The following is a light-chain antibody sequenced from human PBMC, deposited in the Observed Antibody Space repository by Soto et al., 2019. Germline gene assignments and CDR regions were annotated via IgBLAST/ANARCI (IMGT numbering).Light chain of an antibody. V-gene: IGLV4-69*01. J-gene: IGLJ3*02. CDR3: QTWSTDIRV. CDR2: VNSDGSH. CDR1: SGHNSYA. Sequence: QSVLTQSPSASASLGASVKLTCTLSSGHNSYAIAWHQQQPEKGPRYLMKVNSDGSHSKGDGIPDRFSGSSSGAERYLNISSLQSEDEADYYCQTWSTDIRVFGGGTKVTVL.